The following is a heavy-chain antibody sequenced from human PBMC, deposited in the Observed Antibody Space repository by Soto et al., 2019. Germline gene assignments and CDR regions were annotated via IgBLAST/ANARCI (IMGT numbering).Heavy chain of an antibody. CDR1: GGSISSGGYY. V-gene: IGHV4-31*03. D-gene: IGHD3-10*01. Sequence: TLSLTCTVSGGSISSGGYYWSWIRQHPGKGLEWIGYIYYSGSTYYNPSLKSRVTISVDTSKNQFSLKLSSVTAADTAVYYCARDQSSGSYSYYYGMDVWGQGTTVTVSS. CDR2: IYYSGST. J-gene: IGHJ6*02. CDR3: ARDQSSGSYSYYYGMDV.